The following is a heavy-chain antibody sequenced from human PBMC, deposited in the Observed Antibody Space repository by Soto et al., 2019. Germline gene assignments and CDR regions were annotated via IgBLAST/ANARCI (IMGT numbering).Heavy chain of an antibody. CDR2: IWYDGTQK. Sequence: LIPSYAASGFNFNSYSMHWVRQPTGKGLEWLAAIWYDGTQKYYADSVKGRFIISRDNSKKTLYLEMNSLRAEDTAVYYCARAGGTTVTGLWHFDSWGQGTLVNFSS. D-gene: IGHD4-17*01. CDR1: GFNFNSYS. J-gene: IGHJ4*02. CDR3: ARAGGTTVTGLWHFDS. V-gene: IGHV3-33*01.